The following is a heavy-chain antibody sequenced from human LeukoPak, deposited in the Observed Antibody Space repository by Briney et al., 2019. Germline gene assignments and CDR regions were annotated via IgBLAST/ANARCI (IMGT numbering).Heavy chain of an antibody. Sequence: SETLSLTCAVYGGSFSGYYWSWIRQPLGKGLEWIGEINHSGSTNYNPSLKSRVTISVDTSKNQFSLKLSSVTAADTAVYYCARRRSIYNYYYYYYMDVWGKGTTVTVSS. D-gene: IGHD2-2*01. V-gene: IGHV4-34*01. J-gene: IGHJ6*03. CDR1: GGSFSGYY. CDR2: INHSGST. CDR3: ARRRSIYNYYYYYYMDV.